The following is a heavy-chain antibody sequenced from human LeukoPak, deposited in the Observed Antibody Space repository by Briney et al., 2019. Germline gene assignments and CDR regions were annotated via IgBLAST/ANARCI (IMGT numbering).Heavy chain of an antibody. V-gene: IGHV3-7*03. Sequence: GGSLRLSCSASGFTFSSYWMSWVRQAPGKGLEWVANIKQDGSQEYYLDSVRGRFTISRDNAKNSLYLQMNSLRTEDTAVYYCARYYLLATGSYAFDYWGQGTLVTVSS. D-gene: IGHD1-1*01. CDR3: ARYYLLATGSYAFDY. CDR2: IKQDGSQE. J-gene: IGHJ4*02. CDR1: GFTFSSYW.